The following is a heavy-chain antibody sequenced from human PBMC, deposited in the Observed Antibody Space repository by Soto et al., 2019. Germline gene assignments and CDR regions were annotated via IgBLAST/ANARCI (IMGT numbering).Heavy chain of an antibody. CDR3: ARDLMVRGVMPDY. V-gene: IGHV3-33*01. D-gene: IGHD3-10*01. CDR2: IWYDGSNK. J-gene: IGHJ4*02. Sequence: QVQLVESGGGVVQPGRSLRLSCAASGFTFSSYGMHWVRQAPGKGPEWVAVIWYDGSNKYYADSVKGRFTISRDNSKNTLYLQMNSLRAEDTAVYYCARDLMVRGVMPDYWGQGTLVTVSS. CDR1: GFTFSSYG.